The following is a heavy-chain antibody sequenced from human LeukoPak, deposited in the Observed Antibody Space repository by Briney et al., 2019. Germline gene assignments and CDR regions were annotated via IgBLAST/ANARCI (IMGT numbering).Heavy chain of an antibody. CDR2: INHSGST. Sequence: SETLSLTCAVYGGSFSGYYWSWIRQPPGKGLEWIGEINHSGSTNYNPSLKSRVTISVDTSKNQFSLKLSSVTAADTAVYYCARDQAAAGTSWFDPWGQGTLVTVSS. V-gene: IGHV4-34*01. CDR3: ARDQAAAGTSWFDP. CDR1: GGSFSGYY. J-gene: IGHJ5*02. D-gene: IGHD6-13*01.